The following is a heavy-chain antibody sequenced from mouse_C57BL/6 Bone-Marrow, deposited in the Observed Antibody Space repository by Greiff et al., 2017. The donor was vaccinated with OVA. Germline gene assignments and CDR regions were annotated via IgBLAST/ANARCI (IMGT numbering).Heavy chain of an antibody. CDR1: GFNIKDDY. CDR2: IDPENGDT. Sequence: VHVKQSGAELVRPGASVQLSCTASGFNIKDDYMHWVKQRPEQGLEWIGWIDPENGDTEYASKFQGKATITADTSSNTAYLQLSSLTSEDTAVYYCTTSNLYWYFDVWGTGTTVTVSS. CDR3: TTSNLYWYFDV. J-gene: IGHJ1*03. V-gene: IGHV14-4*01. D-gene: IGHD4-1*01.